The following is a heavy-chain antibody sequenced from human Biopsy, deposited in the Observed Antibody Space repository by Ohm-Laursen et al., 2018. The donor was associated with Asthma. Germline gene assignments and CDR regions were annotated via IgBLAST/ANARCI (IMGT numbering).Heavy chain of an antibody. CDR2: ISYDGNHK. CDR1: GFMFRSFG. Sequence: SLRLSCAASGFMFRSFGMHWVRQAPGKGLERVAVISYDGNHKFYEDSVKGRFAISRDNSKNTLYLQMNSLRTEDTAVYYCAKRRGYSGHDNDYWGQGTLVIVSS. J-gene: IGHJ4*02. V-gene: IGHV3-30*18. D-gene: IGHD5-12*01. CDR3: AKRRGYSGHDNDY.